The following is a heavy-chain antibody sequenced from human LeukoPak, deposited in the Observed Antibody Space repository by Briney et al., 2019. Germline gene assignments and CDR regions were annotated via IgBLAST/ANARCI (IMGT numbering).Heavy chain of an antibody. CDR1: GGSISSSSYY. J-gene: IGHJ4*02. CDR3: ARGGTDSSSWYYFDY. D-gene: IGHD6-13*01. Sequence: HSEALSLTCTVSGGSISSSSYYWGWIRQPPGKGLEWIGSIYYSGSTYYNPSLKSRVTISVDTSKNQFSLKLSSVTAADTAVYYCARGGTDSSSWYYFDYWGQGTLVTVSS. CDR2: IYYSGST. V-gene: IGHV4-39*01.